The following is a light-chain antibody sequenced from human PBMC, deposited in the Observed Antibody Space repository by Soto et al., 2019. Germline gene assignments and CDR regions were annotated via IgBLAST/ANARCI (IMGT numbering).Light chain of an antibody. Sequence: QSVLTQPPSASGTPGQRVTISCSGSSSNIGSNTVNWYQQLPGTAPELLIYSNNQRPSGVPDRFSCSKSGTSASLAISGLQSEDEADYYCAAWDDSLNGLWVFGGGTKLTVL. CDR1: SSNIGSNT. CDR2: SNN. CDR3: AAWDDSLNGLWV. J-gene: IGLJ3*02. V-gene: IGLV1-44*01.